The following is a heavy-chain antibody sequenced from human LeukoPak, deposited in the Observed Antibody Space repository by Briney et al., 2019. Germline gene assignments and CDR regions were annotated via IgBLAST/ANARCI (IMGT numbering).Heavy chain of an antibody. CDR3: AKLPSTVHPLLDI. Sequence: GGSLRLSCAASGFTFSSYGMDWVRQARGKGLEGVAFIGCDGSNTYYAVSVEGQFTTSRANSQHTLYLQRNSLRAEDTAVYYCAKLPSTVHPLLDIWGQGTMVTVPS. D-gene: IGHD4-17*01. J-gene: IGHJ3*02. CDR1: GFTFSSYG. V-gene: IGHV3-30*02. CDR2: IGCDGSNT.